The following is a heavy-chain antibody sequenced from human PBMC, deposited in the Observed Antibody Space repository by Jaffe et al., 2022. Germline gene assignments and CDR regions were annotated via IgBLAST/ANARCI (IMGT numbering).Heavy chain of an antibody. CDR2: ILPVLGTK. V-gene: IGHV1-69*01. D-gene: IGHD3-22*01. CDR3: ARDLGANTMKYALFAAH. J-gene: IGHJ4*02. CDR1: GDSFSSNS. Sequence: QVQLVQSGPEVKKPGSSVKVSCQVSGDSFSSNSINWVRQAPGQGLEWMGGILPVLGTKNYAQKLQGRVAITADSSTSTLYMELSGLTSDDSAMYYCARDLGANTMKYALFAAHWGQGTLVTVSS.